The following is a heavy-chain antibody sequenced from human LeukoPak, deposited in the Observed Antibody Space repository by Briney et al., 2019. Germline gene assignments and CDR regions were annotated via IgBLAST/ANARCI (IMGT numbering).Heavy chain of an antibody. D-gene: IGHD5-18*01. CDR2: ISSSSSTI. CDR1: GFTFSTYS. CDR3: AGYSHSAFDI. J-gene: IGHJ3*02. Sequence: GGSLRLSCAASGFTFSTYSMNWVRQAPGKGLEWVSYISSSSSTIYYADSVKGRFTISRDNAKNSLYLQMNSLRDEDTAVYFCAGYSHSAFDIWGQGTMVTVSS. V-gene: IGHV3-48*02.